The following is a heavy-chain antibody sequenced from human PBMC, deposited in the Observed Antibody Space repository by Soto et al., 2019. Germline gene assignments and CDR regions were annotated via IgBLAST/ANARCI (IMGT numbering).Heavy chain of an antibody. CDR2: IYRTGST. D-gene: IGHD1-7*01. Sequence: PSETLSLTCAVSGGSFTSNNWWTWVRQPPGQGLEWIGEIYRTGSTNYNPSLKSRVTISLDKSENQFSLKVTSMTAADTAVYYCASRDPGTSVDYWGQGTLVTVSS. CDR1: GGSFTSNNW. J-gene: IGHJ4*02. CDR3: ASRDPGTSVDY. V-gene: IGHV4-4*02.